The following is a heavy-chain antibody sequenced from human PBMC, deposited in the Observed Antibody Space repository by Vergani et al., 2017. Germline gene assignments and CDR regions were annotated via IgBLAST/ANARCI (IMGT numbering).Heavy chain of an antibody. Sequence: QVQLQESGPGLVKPSQTLSLTCTVSGGSISSGGYYWSWIRQHPGKGLEWIGYIYYSGSTYYNPSLKSRVTISVDTSKNQISLKMNSVTAADTAIYYCARGGYCSGGPCYTYLGPHTYYYYYDMDVWGQGTTVTVSS. V-gene: IGHV4-31*03. D-gene: IGHD2-15*01. J-gene: IGHJ6*02. CDR3: ARGGYCSGGPCYTYLGPHTYYYYYDMDV. CDR2: IYYSGST. CDR1: GGSISSGGYY.